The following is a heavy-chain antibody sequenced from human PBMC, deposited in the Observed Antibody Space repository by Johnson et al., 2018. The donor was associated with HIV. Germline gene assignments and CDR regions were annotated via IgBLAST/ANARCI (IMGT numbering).Heavy chain of an antibody. V-gene: IGHV3-30*14. J-gene: IGHJ3*01. D-gene: IGHD6-13*01. Sequence: QVQLVESGGGVVQPGRSLRLSCAASGFTFSSYAMHWVRQAPGKGLEWVAVISYDGSNKYYADSVKGRFTISRDNSKNTLYLQMRSLRVEDTAIYYCARDGESQQLPLGDAFDVWGQGTMVTVSS. CDR3: ARDGESQQLPLGDAFDV. CDR2: ISYDGSNK. CDR1: GFTFSSYA.